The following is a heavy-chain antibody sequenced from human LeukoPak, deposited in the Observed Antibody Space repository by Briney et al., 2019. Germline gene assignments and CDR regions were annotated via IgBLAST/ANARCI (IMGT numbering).Heavy chain of an antibody. V-gene: IGHV4-38-2*01. CDR2: IYHSGST. D-gene: IGHD3-10*01. CDR3: ARAVELWFGELFGAFDI. J-gene: IGHJ3*02. CDR1: GYSISSGYY. Sequence: SETLPLTCAVSGYSISSGYYWGWIRQPPGKGLEWIGSIYHSGSTYYNPSLKSRVTISVDTSKNQFSLKLSSVTAADTAVYYCARAVELWFGELFGAFDIWGQGTMVTVSS.